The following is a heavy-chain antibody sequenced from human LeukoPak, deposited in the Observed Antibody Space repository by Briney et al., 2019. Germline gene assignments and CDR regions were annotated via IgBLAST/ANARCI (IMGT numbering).Heavy chain of an antibody. CDR2: IYYSGST. J-gene: IGHJ5*02. CDR1: GGSISSGVYY. Sequence: PSQTLSLTCTVSGGSISSGVYYWSWIRQHPGKGLEWIGYIYYSGSTYYNPSLKSRVTISVDTSKNQFSLKLSSVTAADTAVYYCARASGFLEWLLQNNWFDPWGQGTLVTVSS. CDR3: ARASGFLEWLLQNNWFDP. D-gene: IGHD3-3*01. V-gene: IGHV4-31*03.